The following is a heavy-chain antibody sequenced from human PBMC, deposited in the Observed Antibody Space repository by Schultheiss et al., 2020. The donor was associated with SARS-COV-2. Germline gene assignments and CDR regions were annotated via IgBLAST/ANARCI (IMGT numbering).Heavy chain of an antibody. CDR1: GLSLKSSGMR. V-gene: IGHV2-70*04. Sequence: SGPTLVKPTQTLTLTCTFSGLSLKSSGMRVSWIRQPPGKALEWLARIDWEDDKFYSTSLKTRLTISKDTSKNQVVLTMTNMDPVDTATYYCARSSGITVSFDYWGQGTLVTVSS. J-gene: IGHJ4*02. D-gene: IGHD1-20*01. CDR2: IDWEDDK. CDR3: ARSSGITVSFDY.